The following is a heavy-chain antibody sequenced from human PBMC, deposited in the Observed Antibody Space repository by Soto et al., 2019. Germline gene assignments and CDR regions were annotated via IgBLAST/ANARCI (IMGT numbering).Heavy chain of an antibody. CDR3: ARVRWLPPRTSPYYFDY. V-gene: IGHV1-3*01. D-gene: IGHD6-19*01. CDR1: GYTFTSYA. Sequence: ASVKVSCKASGYTFTSYAMHWVRQAPGQRLEWMGWINAGNGNTKYSQKFQGRVTITRDTSASTAYMELSSLRSEDTAVYYCARVRWLPPRTSPYYFDYWGQGTLVTVSS. CDR2: INAGNGNT. J-gene: IGHJ4*02.